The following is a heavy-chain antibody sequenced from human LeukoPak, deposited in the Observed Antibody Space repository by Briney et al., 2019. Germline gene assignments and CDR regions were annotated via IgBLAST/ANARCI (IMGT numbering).Heavy chain of an antibody. CDR1: GFTFGNYS. V-gene: IGHV3-33*01. CDR3: ARDRYGANSPFDY. Sequence: GGSLRLSCAASGFTFGNYSMHWVRQAPGKGLEWVAVIWYDGSKEYHAESVKGRFTISRDNFKSTLYLQMNSLRAEDTAVYYCARDRYGANSPFDYWGQGTLVTVSS. D-gene: IGHD4-23*01. J-gene: IGHJ4*02. CDR2: IWYDGSKE.